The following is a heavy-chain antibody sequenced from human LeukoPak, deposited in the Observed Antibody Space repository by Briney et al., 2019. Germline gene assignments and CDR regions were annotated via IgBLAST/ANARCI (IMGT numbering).Heavy chain of an antibody. J-gene: IGHJ3*02. CDR3: ARDSSYQLLTHDAFDI. Sequence: GGSLRLSCAASGFTFSSYAMSWVRQAPGKGLEWVANIKQDGSEKYYVDSVKGRFTISRDNAKNSLYLQMNSLRAGDTAVYYCARDSSYQLLTHDAFDIWGQGTMVTVSS. D-gene: IGHD2-2*01. V-gene: IGHV3-7*01. CDR1: GFTFSSYA. CDR2: IKQDGSEK.